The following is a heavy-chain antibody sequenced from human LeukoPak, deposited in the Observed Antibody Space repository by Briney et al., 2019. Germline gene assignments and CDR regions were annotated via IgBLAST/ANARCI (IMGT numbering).Heavy chain of an antibody. Sequence: GGSLRLSCAASGFSFSTYGMNWVRQAPGKGLEWVSYISSSGTSIYYADSVKGRFTISRDNAKNSLYLQMNSLRADDTAVYYCARRYCSSTSCLIDYWGQGTLVTVSS. CDR2: ISSSGTSI. D-gene: IGHD2-2*01. CDR1: GFSFSTYG. CDR3: ARRYCSSTSCLIDY. J-gene: IGHJ4*02. V-gene: IGHV3-48*04.